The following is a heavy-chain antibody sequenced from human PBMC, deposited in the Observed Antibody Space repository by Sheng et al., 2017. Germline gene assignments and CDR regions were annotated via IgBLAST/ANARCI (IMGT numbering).Heavy chain of an antibody. J-gene: IGHJ4*02. D-gene: IGHD4-4*01. CDR3: ARMLLEYGNAAGY. CDR1: GFTFSSYA. Sequence: EVQLLESGGGLVQPGGSLRLSCAASGFTFSSYAMSWVRQAPGKGLEWVSAISGSGGSTYYADSVKGRFTISRDNTKNSLYLQMNSLRAEDTAIYYCARMLLEYGNAAGYWGQGTLVTVSS. CDR2: ISGSGGST. V-gene: IGHV3-23*01.